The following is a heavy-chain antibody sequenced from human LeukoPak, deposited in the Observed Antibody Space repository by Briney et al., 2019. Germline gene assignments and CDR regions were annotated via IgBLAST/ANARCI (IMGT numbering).Heavy chain of an antibody. V-gene: IGHV1-18*04. Sequence: ASVKVSRKASGYTFTSYGISWVRQAPGQGLEWMGWISAYNGNTNYAQKLQGRATMTTDTSTSTAYMELRSLKSDDTAVYYCARDQIQLWLGDYWGQGTLVTVSS. J-gene: IGHJ4*02. CDR2: ISAYNGNT. D-gene: IGHD5-18*01. CDR1: GYTFTSYG. CDR3: ARDQIQLWLGDY.